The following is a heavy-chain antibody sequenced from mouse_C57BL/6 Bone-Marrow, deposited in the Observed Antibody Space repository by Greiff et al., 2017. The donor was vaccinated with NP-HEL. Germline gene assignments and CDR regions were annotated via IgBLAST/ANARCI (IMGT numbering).Heavy chain of an antibody. Sequence: VQLQHSGAELVRPGTSVKVSCKASGYAFTNYLIEWVKQRPGQGLEWIGVINPGSGGTNYNEKFKGKATLTADKSSSTAYMQLSSLTSEDSAVYFCARPAQATRFAYWGQGTLVTVSA. D-gene: IGHD3-2*02. J-gene: IGHJ3*01. V-gene: IGHV1-54*01. CDR2: INPGSGGT. CDR1: GYAFTNYL. CDR3: ARPAQATRFAY.